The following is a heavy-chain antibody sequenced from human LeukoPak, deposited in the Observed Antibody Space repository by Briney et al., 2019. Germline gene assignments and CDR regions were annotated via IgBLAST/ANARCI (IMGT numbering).Heavy chain of an antibody. D-gene: IGHD3-10*01. J-gene: IGHJ4*02. CDR3: ANLGITMVENPQDY. V-gene: IGHV4-59*08. CDR2: VSYSGDT. Sequence: NPSETLSLTCTVSGGSISGHFWSWIRQPPGKGLEWIGFVSYSGDTNYSPSFNGRVTISLDTSKNQFSLKLSSVTAADTAVYYCANLGITMVENPQDYWGQGTLVTVSS. CDR1: GGSISGHF.